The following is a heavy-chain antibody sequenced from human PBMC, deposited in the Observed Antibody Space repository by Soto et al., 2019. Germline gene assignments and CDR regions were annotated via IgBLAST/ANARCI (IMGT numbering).Heavy chain of an antibody. V-gene: IGHV4-38-2*01. D-gene: IGHD3-22*01. Sequence: SETLSLTCAVSGDSIISIYHWAWIRQPPGRGLEWVASIYYSGSTYYNPSLKSRVTISVDTSKNQFSLKLSSVTAADTAVYYCARGIVVVENWFDPWGQGTLVTVSS. CDR2: IYYSGST. J-gene: IGHJ5*02. CDR3: ARGIVVVENWFDP. CDR1: GDSIISIYH.